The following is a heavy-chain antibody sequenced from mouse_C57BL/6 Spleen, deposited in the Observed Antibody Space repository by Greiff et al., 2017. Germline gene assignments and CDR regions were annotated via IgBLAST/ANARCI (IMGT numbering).Heavy chain of an antibody. D-gene: IGHD4-1*01. CDR3: TRGLGLWYFDV. CDR1: GFTFSSYA. CDR2: ISSGGDYI. J-gene: IGHJ1*03. Sequence: VQLKESGEGLVKPGGSLKLSCAASGFTFSSYAMSWVRQTPEKRLEWVAYISSGGDYIYYADTVKGRFTISRDNDRNTLYLQMSSLKSEDTAMYYCTRGLGLWYFDVWGTGTTVTVSS. V-gene: IGHV5-9-1*02.